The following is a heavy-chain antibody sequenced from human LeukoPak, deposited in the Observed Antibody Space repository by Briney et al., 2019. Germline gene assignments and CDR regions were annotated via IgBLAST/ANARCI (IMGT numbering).Heavy chain of an antibody. J-gene: IGHJ4*02. D-gene: IGHD3-10*01. Sequence: KASETLSLTCALYGGSFSGYYWSWIREPPGKGLEWIGEINHSGSTNYNPSLKSRVTISVDTSKNQFSLKLSSVTAADTAVYYCARVGAFDYWGQGTLVTVSS. CDR2: INHSGST. CDR3: ARVGAFDY. V-gene: IGHV4-34*01. CDR1: GGSFSGYY.